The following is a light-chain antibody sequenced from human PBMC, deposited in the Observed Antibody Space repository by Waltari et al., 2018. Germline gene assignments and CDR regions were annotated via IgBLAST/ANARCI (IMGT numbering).Light chain of an antibody. CDR3: HQRSNWPLT. CDR1: QSVYTY. V-gene: IGKV3-11*01. CDR2: DAS. J-gene: IGKJ4*01. Sequence: EIVLTQSPATLSLSPGDTATVSCRASQSVYTYLAWYQHKPGQVPRLLIYDASNRATGVPARFSGSGSGADFTLIISSLEPEDFAVYYCHQRSNWPLTFGGGTKVDIK.